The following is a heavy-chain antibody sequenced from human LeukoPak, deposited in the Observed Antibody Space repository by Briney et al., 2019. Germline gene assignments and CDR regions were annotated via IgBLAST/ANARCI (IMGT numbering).Heavy chain of an antibody. Sequence: PGGSLRLSCAASGFTFSSYAMSWVRQAPGKGLEWVSAISGSGGSTYYADPVKGRFTISRDNSKNTLYLQMNSLRAEDTAVYYCAKDERKLWFGELTYYFDYWGQGTLVTVSS. J-gene: IGHJ4*02. CDR2: ISGSGGST. CDR1: GFTFSSYA. CDR3: AKDERKLWFGELTYYFDY. V-gene: IGHV3-23*01. D-gene: IGHD3-10*01.